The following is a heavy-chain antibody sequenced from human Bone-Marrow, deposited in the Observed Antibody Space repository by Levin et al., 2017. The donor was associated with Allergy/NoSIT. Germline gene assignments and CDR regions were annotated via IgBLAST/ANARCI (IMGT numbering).Heavy chain of an antibody. V-gene: IGHV3-7*01. CDR3: AREEGWGYHYGMDV. Sequence: GGSLRLSCAASGFTFTSFWMTWVRQAPGKGLEGVANIERDGSETYYVDSVKGRFTISRDNAKNSVYLQMNSLRVDDTAVYYCAREEGWGYHYGMDVWGQGTTVTVSS. D-gene: IGHD3-16*02. CDR1: GFTFTSFW. J-gene: IGHJ6*02. CDR2: IERDGSET.